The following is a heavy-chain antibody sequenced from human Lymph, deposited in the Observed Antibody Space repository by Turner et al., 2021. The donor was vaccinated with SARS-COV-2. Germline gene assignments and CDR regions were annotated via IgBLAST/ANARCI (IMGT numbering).Heavy chain of an antibody. V-gene: IGHV3-33*01. CDR3: ARDWGVGAAGKAYYYGMDV. CDR2: MWYDGSNK. J-gene: IGHJ6*02. Sequence: QVQLVESGGRVVQPGRSLRLSCSASGFTCSNSGMPWVRQAPGKGLEWGAGMWYDGSNKSYADSAKGRFTIPRDNSKNALYPQMKSQRAEDRVVYDGARDWGVGAAGKAYYYGMDVWGQGTTVTVSS. CDR1: GFTCSNSG. D-gene: IGHD6-13*01.